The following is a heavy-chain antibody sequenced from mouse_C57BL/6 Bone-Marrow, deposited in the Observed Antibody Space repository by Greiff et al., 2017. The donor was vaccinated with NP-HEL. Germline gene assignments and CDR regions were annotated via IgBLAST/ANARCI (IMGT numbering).Heavy chain of an antibody. CDR2: ISSGGSYT. J-gene: IGHJ3*01. CDR3: ARHIPFPIAY. Sequence: EVQVVESGGDLVKPGGSLKLSCAASGFTFSSYGMSWVRQTPDKRLEWVATISSGGSYTYYPDSVKGRFTISRDNAKNTLYLQMSSLKSEDTAMYYCARHIPFPIAYWGQGTLVTVSA. CDR1: GFTFSSYG. V-gene: IGHV5-6*01.